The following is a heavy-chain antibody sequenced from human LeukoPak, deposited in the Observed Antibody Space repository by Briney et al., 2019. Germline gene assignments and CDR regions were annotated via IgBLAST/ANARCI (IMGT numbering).Heavy chain of an antibody. Sequence: ASVKVSCKASGYTFTGYYMHWVRQAPGQGLEWMGWINPNSGGTNYAQKFQGRVTMTRDTSISTAYMELSRLRSDDTAVYYCARISAQLGYCSSTSCYTGVGHYFDYWGQGTLVTVSS. D-gene: IGHD2-2*02. CDR2: INPNSGGT. J-gene: IGHJ4*02. CDR3: ARISAQLGYCSSTSCYTGVGHYFDY. V-gene: IGHV1-2*02. CDR1: GYTFTGYY.